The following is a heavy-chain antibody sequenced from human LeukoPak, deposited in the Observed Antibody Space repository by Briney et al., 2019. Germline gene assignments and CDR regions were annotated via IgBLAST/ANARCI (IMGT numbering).Heavy chain of an antibody. CDR1: GFTFSRYA. D-gene: IGHD5-18*01. V-gene: IGHV3-30-3*01. Sequence: GRSLRLSGAASGFTFSRYAMHWFGQAPGKGLDGLAVISYEGSNKYYADSVKGRFTISRDNSKHTLYLQMHTMRAEDTAVYYCARDRWSGDTAMVYPHYWGQGTLVTVSS. J-gene: IGHJ4*02. CDR3: ARDRWSGDTAMVYPHY. CDR2: ISYEGSNK.